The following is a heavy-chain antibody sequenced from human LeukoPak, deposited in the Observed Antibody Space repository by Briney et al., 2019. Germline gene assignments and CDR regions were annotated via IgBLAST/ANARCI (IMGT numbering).Heavy chain of an antibody. CDR2: INPNSGGT. CDR1: GYTFTGYY. Sequence: GASVKVSCKASGYTFTGYYMHWVRQAPGQGLEWMGWINPNSGGTNYAQKFQGRVTITADKSTSTAYMELSSLRSEDTAVYYCARVFAAHYYYGMDVWGQGTTVTVSS. J-gene: IGHJ6*02. CDR3: ARVFAAHYYYGMDV. V-gene: IGHV1-2*02. D-gene: IGHD6-6*01.